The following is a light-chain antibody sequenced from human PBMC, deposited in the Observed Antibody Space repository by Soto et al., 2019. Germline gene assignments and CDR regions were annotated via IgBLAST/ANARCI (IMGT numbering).Light chain of an antibody. CDR3: QTWDTGARVV. CDR2: LSSDGRH. V-gene: IGLV4-69*01. J-gene: IGLJ2*01. Sequence: QLVLTQSPSASASLGASVKLTCTLSSGHSSYAIAWHQQQPEKGPRYLMKLSSDGRHSNGDGIPDRFSGSSSGAERYLTVSSLQSEDEADYYCQTWDTGARVVFGGGTKLTVL. CDR1: SGHSSYA.